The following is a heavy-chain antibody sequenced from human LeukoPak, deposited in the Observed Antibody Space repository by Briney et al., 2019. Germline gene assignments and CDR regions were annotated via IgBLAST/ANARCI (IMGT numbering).Heavy chain of an antibody. V-gene: IGHV4-34*01. Sequence: SETLSLTCAVYVGSFSGYYWSWIRQPPGKGLEWIGEINHSGSTNYNPSLKSRVTISVDTSKNQLSLKLSSVTAADTAVYYCARGQPATIDYWGQGTLVTVSS. J-gene: IGHJ4*02. D-gene: IGHD2-2*01. CDR2: INHSGST. CDR1: VGSFSGYY. CDR3: ARGQPATIDY.